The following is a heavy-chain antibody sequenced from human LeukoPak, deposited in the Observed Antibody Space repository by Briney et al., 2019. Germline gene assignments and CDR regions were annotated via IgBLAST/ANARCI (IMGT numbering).Heavy chain of an antibody. CDR1: GGSISSSSYY. D-gene: IGHD6-19*01. Sequence: SETLSLTCTVSGGSISSSSYYWGWIRQPPGKGLEWIGSIYYSGSTYYNPSLKSRVTISVDTSKNQFSLKLSSVTAADTAVYYCARGGGSGWYQDYWGQGTLVTVSS. CDR2: IYYSGST. CDR3: ARGGGSGWYQDY. J-gene: IGHJ4*02. V-gene: IGHV4-39*01.